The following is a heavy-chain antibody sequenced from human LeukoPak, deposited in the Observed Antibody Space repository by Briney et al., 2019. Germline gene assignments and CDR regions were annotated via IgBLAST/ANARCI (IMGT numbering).Heavy chain of an antibody. CDR1: GYTFTGYY. J-gene: IGHJ3*02. D-gene: IGHD5-24*01. CDR2: INPNSGGT. CDR3: ARVRDGYNDAYDI. Sequence: GASVKVSCKASGYTFTGYYMHWVRQASGQGLEWMGWINPNSGGTNYAQKFQGRVTMTRDTSISTAYMELSRLRSDDTAVYYCARVRDGYNDAYDIWGQGTMVTVPS. V-gene: IGHV1-2*02.